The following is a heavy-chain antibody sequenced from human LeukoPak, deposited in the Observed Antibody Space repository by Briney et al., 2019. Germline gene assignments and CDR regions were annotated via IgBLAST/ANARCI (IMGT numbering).Heavy chain of an antibody. CDR1: GGSISSYY. Sequence: SETLSLTCTVSGGSISSYYWSWIRQPPGKGLEWIGYIFYSGSTNYNPSLKSRVTISVDTSKSQFSLNLSSVTAADTAVYYCAREKSSGCYGGDFDYWGQGTLVTVSS. J-gene: IGHJ4*02. CDR3: AREKSSGCYGGDFDY. CDR2: IFYSGST. D-gene: IGHD6-19*01. V-gene: IGHV4-59*01.